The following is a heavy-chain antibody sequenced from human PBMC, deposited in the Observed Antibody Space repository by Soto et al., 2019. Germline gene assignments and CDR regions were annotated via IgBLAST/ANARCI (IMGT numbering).Heavy chain of an antibody. D-gene: IGHD3-10*01. J-gene: IGHJ6*02. Sequence: ASVKVSCKASGYTFTGYYMHWVRQAPGQGLEWMGWINPNSGGTNYAQKFQGWVTMTRDTSISTAYMELSRLRSDDTAVYYCARARVFSWTPGFDYGMDVWGQGTTVTVSS. CDR1: GYTFTGYY. CDR3: ARARVFSWTPGFDYGMDV. V-gene: IGHV1-2*04. CDR2: INPNSGGT.